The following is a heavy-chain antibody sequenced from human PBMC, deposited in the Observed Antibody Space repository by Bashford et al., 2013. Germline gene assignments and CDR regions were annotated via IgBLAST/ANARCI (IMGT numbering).Heavy chain of an antibody. V-gene: IGHV1-2*02. D-gene: IGHD2-2*01. CDR3: ARDPHCSSTSCYGNNWNYDDY. Sequence: WVRQAPGQGLEWMGWINPNSGGTNYAQKFQGRVTMTRDTSISTAYMELSRLRSDDTAVYYCARDPHCSSTSCYGNNWNYDDYVGPGNPGHRLL. CDR2: INPNSGGT. J-gene: IGHJ4*02.